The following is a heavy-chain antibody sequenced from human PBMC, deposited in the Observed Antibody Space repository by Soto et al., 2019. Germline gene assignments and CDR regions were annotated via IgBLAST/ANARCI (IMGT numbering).Heavy chain of an antibody. V-gene: IGHV4-59*01. J-gene: IGHJ6*02. CDR1: GGSISSYY. Sequence: SETLSLTCTVSGGSISSYYWSWIRQPPGKGLEWIGYIYYSGSTNYNPSLKSRVTISVDTSKNQFSLKLSSVTAADTAVYYCARGGFTAMGHYYYGMDVWGQGTTVTVSS. CDR3: ARGGFTAMGHYYYGMDV. CDR2: IYYSGST. D-gene: IGHD5-18*01.